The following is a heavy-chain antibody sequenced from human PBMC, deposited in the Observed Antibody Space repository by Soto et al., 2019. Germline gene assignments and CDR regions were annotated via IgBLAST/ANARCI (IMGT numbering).Heavy chain of an antibody. CDR2: ISAYNGNT. Sequence: SVKVSCKASGYTFTSYGISWVRQAPGQGLEWMGWISAYNGNTNYAQKLQGRVTMTTDTSTSTAYMELRSLRSDDTAVYYCARDLRGVNDYYDSSGYYYAFDIWGQGTMVTVSS. V-gene: IGHV1-18*01. CDR3: ARDLRGVNDYYDSSGYYYAFDI. CDR1: GYTFTSYG. D-gene: IGHD3-22*01. J-gene: IGHJ3*02.